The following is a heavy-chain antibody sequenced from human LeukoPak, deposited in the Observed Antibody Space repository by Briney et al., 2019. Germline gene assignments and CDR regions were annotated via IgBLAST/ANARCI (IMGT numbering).Heavy chain of an antibody. J-gene: IGHJ3*02. CDR3: ARSPNPSDAFDI. CDR2: IYYSGST. D-gene: IGHD1-14*01. V-gene: IGHV4-59*12. CDR1: GGSISSYY. Sequence: SETLSLTCTVSGGSISSYYWSWIRQHPGKGLEWIGYIYYSGSTYYNPSLKSRVTISVDRSKNQFSLKLSSVTAADTAVYYCARSPNPSDAFDIWGQGTMVTVSS.